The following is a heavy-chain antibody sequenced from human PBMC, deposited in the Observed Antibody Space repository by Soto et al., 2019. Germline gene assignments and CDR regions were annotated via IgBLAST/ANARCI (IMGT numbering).Heavy chain of an antibody. CDR3: ARSFSYCGGDCYIGYYFDY. J-gene: IGHJ4*02. D-gene: IGHD2-21*02. CDR1: GGTFSSYA. CDR2: IIPIFGTA. Sequence: SVKVSCKASGGTFSSYAISWVRQAPGQGLEWMGGIIPIFGTANYAQKFQGRVTITADESTSTAYMELSSLRSEDTAVYYCARSFSYCGGDCYIGYYFDYWGQGTLVTVSS. V-gene: IGHV1-69*13.